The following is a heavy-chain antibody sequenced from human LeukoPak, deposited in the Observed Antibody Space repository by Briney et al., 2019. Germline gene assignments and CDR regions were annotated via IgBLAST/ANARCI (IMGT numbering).Heavy chain of an antibody. D-gene: IGHD3-22*01. Sequence: GASVKVSCKASGGTFSSYDISWVRQAPGQGLEWMGWISAYNGNTNYAQKLQGRVTMTTDTSTSTAYMELRSLRSDDTAVYYCARRYYYDSSGYYLDYWGQGTLVTVSS. CDR2: ISAYNGNT. V-gene: IGHV1-18*01. CDR3: ARRYYYDSSGYYLDY. J-gene: IGHJ4*02. CDR1: GGTFSSYD.